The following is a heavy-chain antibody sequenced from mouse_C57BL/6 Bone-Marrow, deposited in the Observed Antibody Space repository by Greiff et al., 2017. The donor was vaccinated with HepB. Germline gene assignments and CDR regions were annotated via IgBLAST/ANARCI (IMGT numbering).Heavy chain of an antibody. CDR1: GYAFSSSW. CDR3: GIYYGYDVDY. J-gene: IGHJ2*01. Sequence: LVEPGASVKISCKASGYAFSSSWMNWVKQRPGKGLEWIGRIYPGDGDTNYNGKFKGKATLTADKSSSTAYMQLSSLTSEDSAVYFCGIYYGYDVDYWGQGTTLTVSS. V-gene: IGHV1-82*01. D-gene: IGHD2-2*01. CDR2: IYPGDGDT.